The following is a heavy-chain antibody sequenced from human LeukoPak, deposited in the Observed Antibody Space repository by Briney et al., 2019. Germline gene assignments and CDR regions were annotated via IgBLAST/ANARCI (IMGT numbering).Heavy chain of an antibody. CDR3: SRRGMAVAASPYYHYGRDV. CDR2: MNPNSGNT. J-gene: IGHJ6*02. CDR1: EQTCTGYG. V-gene: IGHV1-8*01. D-gene: IGHD2-15*01. Sequence: ALVLRCCKQNEQTCTGYGINWVLQATGQSIEWMGWMNPNSGNTGYAQKFQGRVTMTRNTSISTAYMELSSLRSEDTAVYYFSRRGMAVAASPYYHYGRDVWGQGTSDAGSS.